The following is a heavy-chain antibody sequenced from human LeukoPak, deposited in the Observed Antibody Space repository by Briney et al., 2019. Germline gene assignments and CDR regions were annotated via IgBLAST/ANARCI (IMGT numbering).Heavy chain of an antibody. J-gene: IGHJ4*02. CDR3: ARARFSYGHYYFDY. D-gene: IGHD5-18*01. Sequence: GGSLRLSCAASAFTFSTYWMSWVRPAPGKGLAWVANIKQEGSEKYYVDSVKGRFTISRDNAKDSLYLQMNSLRAEDTAVYDYARARFSYGHYYFDYWGQGTLVTVSS. CDR2: IKQEGSEK. V-gene: IGHV3-7*04. CDR1: AFTFSTYW.